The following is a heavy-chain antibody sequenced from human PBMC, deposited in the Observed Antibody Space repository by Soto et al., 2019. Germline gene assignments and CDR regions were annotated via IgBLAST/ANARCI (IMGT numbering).Heavy chain of an antibody. V-gene: IGHV1-3*05. CDR2: INAGNGNT. CDR3: ARGFATVTTFAFDY. Sequence: QVQLVQSGAEEKKPGASVKVSCKASGYTFTSYAMHWVRQAPGQRLEWMGWINAGNGNTKYSQKFQGRVTITRDTSASTAYMELSSLRSEDTAVYYCARGFATVTTFAFDYWGQGTLVTVSS. J-gene: IGHJ4*02. D-gene: IGHD4-17*01. CDR1: GYTFTSYA.